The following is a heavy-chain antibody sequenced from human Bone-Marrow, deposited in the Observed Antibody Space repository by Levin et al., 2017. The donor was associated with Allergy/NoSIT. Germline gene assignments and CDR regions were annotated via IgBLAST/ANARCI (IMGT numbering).Heavy chain of an antibody. CDR2: ISYDGSNK. D-gene: IGHD6-13*01. Sequence: GGSLRLSCAASGFTFSSYAMHWVRQAPGKGLEWVAVISYDGSNKYYADSVKGRFTISRDNSKNTLYLQMNSLRAEDTAVYYCARGRGIAQHWGQGTLVTVSS. V-gene: IGHV3-30-3*01. CDR1: GFTFSSYA. CDR3: ARGRGIAQH. J-gene: IGHJ1*01.